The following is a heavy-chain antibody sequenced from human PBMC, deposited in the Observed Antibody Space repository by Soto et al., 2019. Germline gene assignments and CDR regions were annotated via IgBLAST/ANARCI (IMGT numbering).Heavy chain of an antibody. V-gene: IGHV6-1*01. J-gene: IGHJ6*02. CDR1: GDSVSSNSAA. CDR3: ARVSYYYDSSPYYYYYGMDV. Sequence: SQTLSLTCAISGDSVSSNSAAWNRIRQSPSRGLEWLGRTYYRSKWYNDYAVSVKSRITINPDTSKNQFSLQLNSVTPEDTAVYYCARVSYYYDSSPYYYYYGMDVWGQGTTVTVSS. D-gene: IGHD3-22*01. CDR2: TYYRSKWYN.